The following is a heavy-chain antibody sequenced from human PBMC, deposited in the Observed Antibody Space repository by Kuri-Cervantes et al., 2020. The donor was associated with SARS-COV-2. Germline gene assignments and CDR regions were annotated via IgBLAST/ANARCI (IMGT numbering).Heavy chain of an antibody. CDR2: ISSSGSTI. CDR1: GFTFSSYW. V-gene: IGHV3-11*04. CDR3: AGLPRYYDFWSGYYKDGWFDP. J-gene: IGHJ5*02. D-gene: IGHD3-3*01. Sequence: GESLKISCAASGFTFSSYWMHWIRQAPGKGLEWVSYISSSGSTIYYADSVKGRFTISRDNAKNSLYLQMNSLRAEDTAVYYCAGLPRYYDFWSGYYKDGWFDPWGQGTLVTVSS.